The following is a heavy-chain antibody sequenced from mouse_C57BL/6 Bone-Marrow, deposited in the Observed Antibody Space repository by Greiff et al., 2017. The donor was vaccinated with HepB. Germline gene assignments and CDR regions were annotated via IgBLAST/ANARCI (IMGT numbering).Heavy chain of an antibody. V-gene: IGHV1-61*01. CDR1: GYTFTSYW. J-gene: IGHJ4*01. Sequence: QVQLQQPGAELVRPGSSVKLSCKASGYTFTSYWMDWVKQRPGQGLEWIGNLYPSDSETHYNQKFKDKATLTVDKSSSTAYMQLSSLTSEDSAVYYCARFTYYAMDYWGQGTSVTVSS. CDR2: LYPSDSET. CDR3: ARFTYYAMDY.